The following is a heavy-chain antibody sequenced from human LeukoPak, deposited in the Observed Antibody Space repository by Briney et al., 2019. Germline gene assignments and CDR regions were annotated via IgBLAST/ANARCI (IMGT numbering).Heavy chain of an antibody. D-gene: IGHD2-8*01. Sequence: SETLSLTCTVSGGSISSSSYYWGWIRQPPGKGLEWIGSSYYSGSTYYNPSLKSRVTISVDTSKNQFSLKLSSVTAADTAVYYCARLILGGSGCTFDYWGQGTLVTVSS. V-gene: IGHV4-39*01. CDR3: ARLILGGSGCTFDY. CDR2: SYYSGST. J-gene: IGHJ4*02. CDR1: GGSISSSSYY.